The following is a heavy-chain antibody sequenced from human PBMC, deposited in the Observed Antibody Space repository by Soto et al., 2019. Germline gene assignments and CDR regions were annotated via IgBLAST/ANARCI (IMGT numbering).Heavy chain of an antibody. CDR1: GYTFTNYA. V-gene: IGHV1-3*04. CDR2: INTGKGNT. CDR3: ARAGDDCSAAKCYVIDY. J-gene: IGHJ4*02. Sequence: ASVKVSCKASGYTFTNYAMHWVRQAPGQRLEWMGWINTGKGNTKISQKFQDRITITSDTSARTAYMDLSSLRSEDTAMYYCARAGDDCSAAKCYVIDYWGQGTLVTVSS. D-gene: IGHD2-2*01.